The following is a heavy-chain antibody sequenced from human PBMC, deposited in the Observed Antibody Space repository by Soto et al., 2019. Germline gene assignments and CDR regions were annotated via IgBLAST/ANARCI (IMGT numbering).Heavy chain of an antibody. CDR2: SSAHYGNT. CDR1: GYTFTTFG. Sequence: QVRLVQSGREVKKPGASVKVSCKTSGYTFTTFGISWVRQAPGQGLEWVGWSSAHYGNTKYAQKFQGRVTLTTDTSTSTAYMELRSLRSDDTAVYYCARSLSLDIYARKTVDFWGQGTLVTVSS. J-gene: IGHJ4*02. V-gene: IGHV1-18*01. D-gene: IGHD2-2*03. CDR3: ARSLSLDIYARKTVDF.